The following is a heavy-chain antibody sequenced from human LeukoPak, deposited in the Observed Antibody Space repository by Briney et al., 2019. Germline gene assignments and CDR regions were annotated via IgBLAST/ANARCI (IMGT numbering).Heavy chain of an antibody. J-gene: IGHJ4*02. Sequence: PGGSLRLSCAASGFTLSSYSMNWDRQAPGQGLEWVSSISSSSSYIHYTDSVKGRFTISRDNTKKSLYLQMNSLRAEDTAVYYCARDRYDRSGYYDYWGQGTLVTVSS. CDR2: ISSSSSYI. CDR1: GFTLSSYS. D-gene: IGHD3-22*01. V-gene: IGHV3-21*01. CDR3: ARDRYDRSGYYDY.